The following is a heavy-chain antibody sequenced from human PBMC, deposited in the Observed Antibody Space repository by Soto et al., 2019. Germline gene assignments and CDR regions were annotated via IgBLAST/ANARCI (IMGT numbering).Heavy chain of an antibody. CDR1: GFTFSSYS. V-gene: IGHV3-21*01. J-gene: IGHJ4*02. CDR3: ARKNTDRPALYCTNGVCYLDY. CDR2: ISSSSSYI. Sequence: EVQLVESGGGLVKPGGSLRLSCAASGFTFSSYSMNWVRQAPGKGLEWVSSISSSSSYIYYADSVKGRFTISRDNAKNSLYLQMNSLRAEDTAVYYCARKNTDRPALYCTNGVCYLDYWGQGTLVTVSS. D-gene: IGHD2-8*01.